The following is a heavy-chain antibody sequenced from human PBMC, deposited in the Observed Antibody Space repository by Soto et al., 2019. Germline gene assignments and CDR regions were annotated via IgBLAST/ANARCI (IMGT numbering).Heavy chain of an antibody. CDR3: ARGPATAPDAY. D-gene: IGHD2-2*01. CDR2: MNPDSGHT. J-gene: IGHJ4*02. CDR1: GYTFTSYD. V-gene: IGHV1-8*01. Sequence: ASVKVSCKASGYTFTSYDINWVRQATGQGPEWMGWMNPDSGHTGYVRKFQGRVTMTRDTSTSTVYMELSSLRSEDTAVYYCARGPATAPDAYWGLGTLVTVSS.